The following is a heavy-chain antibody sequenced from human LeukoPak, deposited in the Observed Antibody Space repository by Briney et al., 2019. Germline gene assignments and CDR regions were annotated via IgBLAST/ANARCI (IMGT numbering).Heavy chain of an antibody. CDR3: ARDRGFSSGWVNYYYMDV. D-gene: IGHD6-19*01. V-gene: IGHV3-11*04. J-gene: IGHJ6*03. Sequence: PGGSLRLSCAASGFTFSDYYLSWIRRAPGKGLEWISYISGSGSTIYYADSVKGRFTISRDNAKNSLYLQMNSLRPEDTAVYYCARDRGFSSGWVNYYYMDVWGKRTTVTVSS. CDR1: GFTFSDYY. CDR2: ISGSGSTI.